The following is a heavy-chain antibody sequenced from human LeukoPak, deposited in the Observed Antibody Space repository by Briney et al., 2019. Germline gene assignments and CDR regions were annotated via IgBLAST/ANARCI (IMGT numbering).Heavy chain of an antibody. CDR2: IRYDGSNK. V-gene: IGHV3-30*02. Sequence: PVGSLRLSCAASGFSFSSYGMHWVRQAPGKGLEWVTFIRYDGSNKYYADSVKGRFTISRDNSKNTLYLQMNSLRAEDTAVYYCAKVLAGGYCSGGSCPDYWGQGTLVTVSS. CDR3: AKVLAGGYCSGGSCPDY. D-gene: IGHD2-15*01. CDR1: GFSFSSYG. J-gene: IGHJ4*02.